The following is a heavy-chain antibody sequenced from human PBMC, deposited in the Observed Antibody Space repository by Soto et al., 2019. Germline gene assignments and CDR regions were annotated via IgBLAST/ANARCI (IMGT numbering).Heavy chain of an antibody. CDR1: GGSISSSSYY. Sequence: QLQLQESGPGLVEPSETLSLTCTVSGGSISSSSYYWGWIRQPPGKGLEWIGSIYYSGSTYYNPSPKSRVTISVDTSKNQFSLKLSSVTAADTAVYYCARTIFGVDLFDYWGQGTLVTVSS. J-gene: IGHJ4*02. V-gene: IGHV4-39*01. D-gene: IGHD3-3*01. CDR2: IYYSGST. CDR3: ARTIFGVDLFDY.